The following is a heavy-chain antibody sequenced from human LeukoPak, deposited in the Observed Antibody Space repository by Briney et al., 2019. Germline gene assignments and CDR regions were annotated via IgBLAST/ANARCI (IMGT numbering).Heavy chain of an antibody. CDR1: ASTFSRSY. CDR3: VKDISGFYFGADY. V-gene: IGHV3-7*03. CDR2: MRLAGSVT. Sequence: GGSLRLSCAASASTFSRSYMGWVRQAPGKGLEWVALMRLAGSVTYYVESVKGRFTISRDNAKRSLYLQMDSLRVEDTALYYCVKDISGFYFGADYWGQGTLVTVSS. D-gene: IGHD3-22*01. J-gene: IGHJ4*02.